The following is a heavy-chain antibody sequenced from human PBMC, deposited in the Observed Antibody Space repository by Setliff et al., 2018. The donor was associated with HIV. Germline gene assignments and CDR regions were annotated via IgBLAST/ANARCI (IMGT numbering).Heavy chain of an antibody. CDR1: GFTFSDYY. V-gene: IGHV3-11*05. CDR2: ITGSSSYT. CDR3: ARVMIGYSGYDAFDY. J-gene: IGHJ4*02. D-gene: IGHD5-12*01. Sequence: GSLRLSCAASGFTFSDYYMSWIRQAPGQGLEWVSYITGSSSYTNYADSVKGRLTISRDNAKNSLYLQMNSLRAEDTAVYYCARVMIGYSGYDAFDYWGQGTLVTVSS.